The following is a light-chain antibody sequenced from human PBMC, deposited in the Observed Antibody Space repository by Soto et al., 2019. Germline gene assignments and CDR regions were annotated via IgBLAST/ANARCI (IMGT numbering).Light chain of an antibody. Sequence: QSVVTRPPSASGSLGQSVIISCTGTNSDVGGYNYVSWYQQHPGKAPKLMIFEVNKRPSGVPDRFSGSKSGNTASLTVSGLQAEDEANYYCSSYAGSNNLVFGGGTKVTVL. J-gene: IGLJ2*01. CDR2: EVN. CDR3: SSYAGSNNLV. V-gene: IGLV2-8*01. CDR1: NSDVGGYNY.